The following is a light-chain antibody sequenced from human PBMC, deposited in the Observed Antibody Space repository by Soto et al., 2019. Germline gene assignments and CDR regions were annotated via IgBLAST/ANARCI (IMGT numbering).Light chain of an antibody. CDR1: QSLLHSNGYNY. CDR2: LGS. Sequence: DIVMTQSPVSLPVTPGEPASISCRSSQSLLHSNGYNYLDWYLQRPGQPPQLLIYLGSNRASGVPDRFSGSGSGTDFTLKISRVEAEDVGVYYCMQALQTPTFGGGTKVEIK. CDR3: MQALQTPT. J-gene: IGKJ4*01. V-gene: IGKV2-28*01.